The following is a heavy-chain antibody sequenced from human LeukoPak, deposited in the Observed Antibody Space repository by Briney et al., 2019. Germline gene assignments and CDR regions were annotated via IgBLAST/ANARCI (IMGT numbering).Heavy chain of an antibody. CDR1: GFTFSSYG. V-gene: IGHV3-33*01. CDR3: ASDKLGTDAFDI. CDR2: IWYDGTNK. J-gene: IGHJ3*02. Sequence: GRSLRLSCAASGFTFSSYGMHWVRQAPGKGLEGVAVIWYDGTNKYYADSVKGRFSISRDNSKNTLYLQMNSLRAEDTAVYYCASDKLGTDAFDIWGQGTVVTVSS. D-gene: IGHD7-27*01.